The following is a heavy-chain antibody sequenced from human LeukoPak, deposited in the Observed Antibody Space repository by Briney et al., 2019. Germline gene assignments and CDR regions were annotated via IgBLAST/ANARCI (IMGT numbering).Heavy chain of an antibody. CDR3: AKVFRKDGDFHLFDY. CDR1: GFTFSSYA. D-gene: IGHD4-17*01. V-gene: IGHV3-30-3*01. CDR2: ISYDGSNK. J-gene: IGHJ4*02. Sequence: GGSLRLSCAASGFTFSSYAMHWVRQAPGKGLEWVAVISYDGSNKYYADSVKGRFTISRDNSKNTLHLQMNSLRAEDTAVYYCAKVFRKDGDFHLFDYWGQGTLVTVSS.